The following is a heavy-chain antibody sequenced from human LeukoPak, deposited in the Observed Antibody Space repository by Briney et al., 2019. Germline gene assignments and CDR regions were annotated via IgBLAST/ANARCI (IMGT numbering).Heavy chain of an antibody. Sequence: GGSLRLSCAASGFTFSSYAMSWVRQAPGKGLEWVSAISGSGGSTYYADSVKGRFTISRDNSKNSLYLQMNSLRAEDTAVYYCAVDIVVVPAAIWGQGTLVTVSS. CDR2: ISGSGGST. D-gene: IGHD2-2*01. CDR3: AVDIVVVPAAI. V-gene: IGHV3-23*01. J-gene: IGHJ4*02. CDR1: GFTFSSYA.